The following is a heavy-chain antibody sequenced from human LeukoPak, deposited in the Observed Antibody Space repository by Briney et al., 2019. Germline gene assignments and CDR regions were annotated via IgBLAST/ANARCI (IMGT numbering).Heavy chain of an antibody. D-gene: IGHD4-17*01. CDR1: GYTFTSYG. J-gene: IGHJ4*02. V-gene: IGHV1-18*01. Sequence: ASVKVSCKASGYTFTSYGISWVRQAPGQGLEWMGWISAYNGNTNYAQKLQGRVTMTTDTSTSTAYTELRSLRSDDTAVYYCAREDGVGDYPYWGQGTLVTVSS. CDR3: AREDGVGDYPY. CDR2: ISAYNGNT.